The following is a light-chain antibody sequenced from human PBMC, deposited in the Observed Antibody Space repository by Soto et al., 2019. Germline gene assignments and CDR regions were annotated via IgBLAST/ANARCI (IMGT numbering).Light chain of an antibody. J-gene: IGKJ1*01. CDR1: QSISKF. V-gene: IGKV1-5*01. CDR3: QQYKSYSSWT. Sequence: DTQMTQSPSTLSASVGDRVTITCRASQSISKFLAWYQQKPGKAPKLLIYDAFNLESGVPSRFSGSGSETEFTLTISSLQSDDFASYYCQQYKSYSSWTFGQGTKVEVK. CDR2: DAF.